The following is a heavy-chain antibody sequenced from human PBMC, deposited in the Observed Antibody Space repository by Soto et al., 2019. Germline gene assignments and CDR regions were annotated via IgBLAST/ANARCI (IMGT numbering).Heavy chain of an antibody. CDR2: INRTGTFT. D-gene: IGHD6-13*01. V-gene: IGHV3-74*01. CDR1: GFTVAKWW. Sequence: GGSLTLSCAVSGFTVAKWWVDWVRQVAGKWMEWVSRINRTGTFTNYADSVKGRSTNSRDNAKNTVHLQLNSLRAEDTATYFCAKDRHDAAADYWGQGTLVTVSS. J-gene: IGHJ4*01. CDR3: AKDRHDAAADY.